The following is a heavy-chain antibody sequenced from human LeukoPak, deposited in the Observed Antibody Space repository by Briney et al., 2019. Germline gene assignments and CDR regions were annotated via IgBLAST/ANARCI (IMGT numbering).Heavy chain of an antibody. CDR1: GGTFSSYA. V-gene: IGHV1-69*13. J-gene: IGHJ4*02. CDR2: IIPIFGTA. D-gene: IGHD4-23*01. CDR3: ARANRWFGGNPDC. Sequence: GASVKVSCKASGGTFSSYAISWVRQAPGQGLEWMGGIIPIFGTANYAQKFQGRVTITADESTSTAYMELSSLRSEDTAVYYCARANRWFGGNPDCWGQGTLVTVSS.